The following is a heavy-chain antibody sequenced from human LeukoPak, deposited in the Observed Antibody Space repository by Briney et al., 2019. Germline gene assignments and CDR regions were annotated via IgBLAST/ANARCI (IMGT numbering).Heavy chain of an antibody. CDR3: ARDPLFDY. CDR2: IYTSGST. CDR1: GGSISSGSYY. Sequence: PSETLSLTCTVSGGSISSGSYYWSWIRQPAGKGLEWIGRIYTSGSTNYNPSLKSRVTISVDTSKNQFSPKLSSVTAADTAVYYCARDPLFDYWGQGTLVTVSS. J-gene: IGHJ4*02. V-gene: IGHV4-61*02.